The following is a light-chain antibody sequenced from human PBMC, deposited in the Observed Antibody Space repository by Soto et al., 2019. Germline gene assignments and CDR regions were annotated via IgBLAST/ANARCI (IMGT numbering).Light chain of an antibody. Sequence: DIQMTQSPSTLSASVGDRVTITCRASQSISSWLAWYQQKPGKAPKLLSYDAFSLESGVPSRFSGRGSGTEVTLTISSLQPDDVATYYCQQYNSYSWTFGQGTKVEIK. V-gene: IGKV1-5*01. J-gene: IGKJ1*01. CDR2: DAF. CDR1: QSISSW. CDR3: QQYNSYSWT.